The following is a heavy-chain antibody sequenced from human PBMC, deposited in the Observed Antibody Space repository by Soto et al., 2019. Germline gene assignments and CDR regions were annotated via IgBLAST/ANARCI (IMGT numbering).Heavy chain of an antibody. J-gene: IGHJ4*02. CDR3: AKDRNGGVATKFDY. CDR2: ISGVGGGT. D-gene: IGHD5-12*01. V-gene: IGHV3-23*01. CDR1: GFTFSSYA. Sequence: GGSLRLSCAASGFTFSSYAMSWVRQAPGKGLEWVSAISGVGGGTYYADSVKGRFTISRDNSKNTLYLQMNSLRAEDTAVYYCAKDRNGGVATKFDYWGQGTLVTVSS.